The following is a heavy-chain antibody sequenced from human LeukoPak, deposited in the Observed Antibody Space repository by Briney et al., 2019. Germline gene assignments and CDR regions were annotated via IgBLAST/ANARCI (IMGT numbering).Heavy chain of an antibody. CDR3: AKGLTIAVAGIGQNP. D-gene: IGHD6-19*01. Sequence: PGGSLRLSCAASGFTFSSYAMSRVRQAPGKGLEWVSAISGSGGSTYYADSVKGRFTISRDNSKNTLYLQMNSLRAEDTAVYYCAKGLTIAVAGIGQNPWGQGTLVTVSS. CDR1: GFTFSSYA. V-gene: IGHV3-23*01. J-gene: IGHJ5*02. CDR2: ISGSGGST.